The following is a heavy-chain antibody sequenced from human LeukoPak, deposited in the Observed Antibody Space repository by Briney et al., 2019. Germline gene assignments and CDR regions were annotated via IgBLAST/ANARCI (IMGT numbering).Heavy chain of an antibody. CDR3: ARHAPSYYYDSSGYLQFDY. CDR1: GGSISSYY. Sequence: PSETLSLTCTVSGGSISSYYWSWIRQPPGKGLEWIGYIYYSGSTNYNPSLKSRVTISVDTSKNQFSLKLSSVTAADTAVYYCARHAPSYYYDSSGYLQFDYWGQGTLVTVSS. D-gene: IGHD3-22*01. CDR2: IYYSGST. V-gene: IGHV4-59*08. J-gene: IGHJ4*02.